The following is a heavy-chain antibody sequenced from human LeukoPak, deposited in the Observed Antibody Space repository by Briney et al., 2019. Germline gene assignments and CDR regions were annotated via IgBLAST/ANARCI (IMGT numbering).Heavy chain of an antibody. CDR1: GGSFSGYY. V-gene: IGHV4-34*01. D-gene: IGHD2-21*02. CDR3: ARGRLPGYFFDY. CDR2: IHHSGST. J-gene: IGHJ4*02. Sequence: SETLSLTCAVYGGSFSGYYWSWIRQPPGKGLAWIGEIHHSGSTNYNPSLKSRVTILGDTSTNRISLKLSSVTAADTAVYYCARGRLPGYFFDYWGRGNLVTVSS.